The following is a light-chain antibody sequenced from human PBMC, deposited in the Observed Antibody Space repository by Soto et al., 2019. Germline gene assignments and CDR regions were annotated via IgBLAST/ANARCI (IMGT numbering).Light chain of an antibody. Sequence: QSALTQPASVSGSPGQSITFSCTGTSSDVGNSNLVSWYQQHPGKAPKLLIYEVSKRPSGVSNRFSGSKSGNTASLTISGLQAEDEADYYCCSYAGSSTHVFGTGTKVTVL. J-gene: IGLJ1*01. CDR3: CSYAGSSTHV. CDR2: EVS. V-gene: IGLV2-23*02. CDR1: SSDVGNSNL.